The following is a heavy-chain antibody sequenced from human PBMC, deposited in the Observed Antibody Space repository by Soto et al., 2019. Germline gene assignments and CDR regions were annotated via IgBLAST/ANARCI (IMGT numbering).Heavy chain of an antibody. D-gene: IGHD4-4*01. CDR1: GFSLSTGGVA. J-gene: IGHJ1*01. CDR2: IYWSGNK. Sequence: QITLKESGPTLVKPTETLTLTCTFSGFSLSTGGVAVGWFRQPPGQALEWLALIYWSGNKRYRPSLQKTITITKDTSKNHVVLTMTNVDRVDTATYDCAHMTSTMTTGYFQHWGQGTLVTVSS. V-gene: IGHV2-5*01. CDR3: AHMTSTMTTGYFQH.